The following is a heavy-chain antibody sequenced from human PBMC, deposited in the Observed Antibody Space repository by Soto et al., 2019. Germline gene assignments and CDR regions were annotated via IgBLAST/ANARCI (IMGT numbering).Heavy chain of an antibody. CDR2: ISAGGRSI. CDR3: ARSTPGNPFDI. CDR1: GFSFTSYT. D-gene: IGHD3-10*01. Sequence: EVQLVESGGGLVKPGGSLRVSCAASGFSFTSYTMNWVRQAPGKGLEWVASISAGGRSIYYADSLKGRSTVSRDNAKSSLYLQMNSLRVDYTVVYYCARSTPGNPFDIWGQGTMVTVSS. V-gene: IGHV3-21*01. J-gene: IGHJ3*02.